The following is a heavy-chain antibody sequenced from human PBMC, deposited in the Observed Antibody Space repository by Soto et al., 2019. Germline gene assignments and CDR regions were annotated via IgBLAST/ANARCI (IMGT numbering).Heavy chain of an antibody. CDR3: ARGPRSGSSRDDAFDI. CDR1: GGSISSSNW. J-gene: IGHJ3*02. D-gene: IGHD1-26*01. CDR2: IYHSGST. V-gene: IGHV4-4*02. Sequence: SETLSLTCAVSGGSISSSNWWSWVRQPPGKGLEWIGEIYHSGSTNYNPSLKSRVTISVDKSKNQFSLKLSSVTAADTAVYYCARGPRSGSSRDDAFDIWGQGTMVTVSS.